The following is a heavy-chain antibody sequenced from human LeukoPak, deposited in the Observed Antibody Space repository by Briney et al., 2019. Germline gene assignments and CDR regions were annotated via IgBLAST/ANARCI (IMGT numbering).Heavy chain of an antibody. V-gene: IGHV3-30*18. J-gene: IGHJ4*02. Sequence: PGGSLRLSCAASGFTFSSYGMHWVRQAPGKGLEWVAVISYDGSNKYYADSVKGRFTTSRDNSKNTLYLQMNSLRAEDTAVYYCAKPSPGYSSGWPPSSYFDYWGQGTLVTVSS. CDR3: AKPSPGYSSGWPPSSYFDY. CDR2: ISYDGSNK. CDR1: GFTFSSYG. D-gene: IGHD6-19*01.